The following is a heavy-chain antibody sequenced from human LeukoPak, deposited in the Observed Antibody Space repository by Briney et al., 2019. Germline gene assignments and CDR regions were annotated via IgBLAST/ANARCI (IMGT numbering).Heavy chain of an antibody. CDR3: AKDRRSGSFTLDY. V-gene: IGHV3-23*01. D-gene: IGHD1-26*01. CDR1: GFTFSSYG. J-gene: IGHJ4*02. Sequence: PGGSLRLSCAASGFTFSSYGMSWVRQAPGKGLEWVSAISGSGGSTYYADSVKGRFTISRDNSKNTLFLQMNSLRAEDTALYYCAKDRRSGSFTLDYWGQGTLVSVSS. CDR2: ISGSGGST.